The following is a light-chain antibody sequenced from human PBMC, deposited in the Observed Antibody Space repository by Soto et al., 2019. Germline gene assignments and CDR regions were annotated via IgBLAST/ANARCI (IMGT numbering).Light chain of an antibody. CDR1: QRIFSY. CDR2: AAS. V-gene: IGKV1-9*01. J-gene: IGKJ5*01. CDR3: QQLNSYPIT. Sequence: DIQMTQSPSSLSASVGDRVTITCRASQRIFSYLNWYQQKPGKAPKLLIYAASTLQSGVPSRFSGSGSGTEFTLTISSLQPEDFATYYCQQLNSYPITFGQGTRLEIK.